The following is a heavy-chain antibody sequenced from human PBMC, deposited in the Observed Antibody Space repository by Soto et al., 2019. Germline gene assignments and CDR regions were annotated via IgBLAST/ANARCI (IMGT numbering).Heavy chain of an antibody. J-gene: IGHJ6*03. CDR2: ISSSSSVI. V-gene: IGHV3-48*01. D-gene: IGHD7-27*01. CDR3: ARDLSWGSNWYYYMDV. CDR1: GFTFSSYA. Sequence: GGSLRLSCAASGFTFSSYAMSGVRQAPGKGLEWVSYISSSSSVIDYADSVKGRFTVSRDNARNSLYLQMNSLRAEDTAVYYCARDLSWGSNWYYYMDVWGKGTTVTVSS.